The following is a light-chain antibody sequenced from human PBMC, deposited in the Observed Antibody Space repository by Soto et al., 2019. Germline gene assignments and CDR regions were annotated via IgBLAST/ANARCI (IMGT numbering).Light chain of an antibody. V-gene: IGLV1-40*01. CDR3: QSFDTSLGRSV. J-gene: IGLJ2*01. CDR2: GNN. CDR1: SSNIGAGYA. Sequence: QSVLTQPPSVSGAPGQRVTISCTGSSSNIGAGYAVHWYQQLPGTAPKLLIHGNNHRPSGVPDRFSGSKSGTSASLAITGLQAEDEADYSCQSFDTSLGRSVFGGGTKLTVL.